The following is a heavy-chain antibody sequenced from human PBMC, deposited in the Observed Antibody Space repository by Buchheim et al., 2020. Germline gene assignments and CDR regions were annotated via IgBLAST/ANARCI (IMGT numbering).Heavy chain of an antibody. CDR1: GFTFSSYG. CDR2: ISYDGSNK. V-gene: IGHV3-30*18. J-gene: IGHJ6*02. D-gene: IGHD6-13*01. CDR3: AKGGYSFVV. Sequence: QVQLVESGGGVVQPGRSLRLSCAASGFTFSSYGMHWVRQAPGKGLEWVAVISYDGSNKYYADSVKGRFTISRDNSKNPLYLQMNSLRAEDTAVYYCAKGGYSFVVWGQGTT.